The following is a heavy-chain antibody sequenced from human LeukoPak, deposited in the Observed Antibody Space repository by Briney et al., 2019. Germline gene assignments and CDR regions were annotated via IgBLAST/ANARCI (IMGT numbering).Heavy chain of an antibody. CDR2: ISWNSGSI. V-gene: IGHV3-9*01. J-gene: IGHJ4*02. Sequence: GGSLRLSCAASGFTFDDYAMHWVRQAPGKGLEWVSGISWNSGSIRYADSVKGRFTISRDNAKNSLYLQMNSLRAEDTALYYCAKDIGVGDSSGYYYPSFDYWGQGTLVTVSS. CDR3: AKDIGVGDSSGYYYPSFDY. D-gene: IGHD3-22*01. CDR1: GFTFDDYA.